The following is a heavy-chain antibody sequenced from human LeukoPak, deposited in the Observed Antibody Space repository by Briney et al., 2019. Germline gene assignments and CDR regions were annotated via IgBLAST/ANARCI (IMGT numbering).Heavy chain of an antibody. CDR3: ARLMYDTSGTGIDY. Sequence: AATLSLTCSVSGGSITSFYWSWIRQPPGKGLDWIGYISHSGGTNYNPSLKSRVTISIDTSKNQFSLRLSFVTAADTAVYYCARLMYDTSGTGIDYWGQGTLVTVSS. V-gene: IGHV4-59*08. J-gene: IGHJ4*02. CDR2: ISHSGGT. CDR1: GGSITSFY. D-gene: IGHD6-19*01.